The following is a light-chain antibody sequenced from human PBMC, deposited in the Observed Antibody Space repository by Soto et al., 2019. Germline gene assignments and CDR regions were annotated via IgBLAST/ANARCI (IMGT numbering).Light chain of an antibody. CDR2: GAS. V-gene: IGKV3-20*01. CDR1: QSIRDNY. J-gene: IGKJ5*01. CDR3: QQYGDSPIT. Sequence: EILLTQSPGTLSLSPGARPTLYCRASQSIRDNYLALYQQRPGQSPRLLISGASNRATGIPDRFSGSGSATDFTLTISRLEPEDFALYYCQQYGDSPITFGQGKRREI.